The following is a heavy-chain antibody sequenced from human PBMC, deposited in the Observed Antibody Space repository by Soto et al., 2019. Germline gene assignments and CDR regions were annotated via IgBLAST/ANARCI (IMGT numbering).Heavy chain of an antibody. CDR2: IFHSGST. CDR1: GGSISSSNW. J-gene: IGHJ2*01. V-gene: IGHV4-4*02. CDR3: ARRIYGDWYFAL. D-gene: IGHD3-16*01. Sequence: QVQLQESSPGLVKPSGTLSLTCAVSGGSISSSNWWSWVRQPPGKGLEWIGEIFHSGSTNSNPSLKGRVTISLDTSKNQFPLKLSSVTAADMAVYYCARRIYGDWYFALWGRGTLVTVSS.